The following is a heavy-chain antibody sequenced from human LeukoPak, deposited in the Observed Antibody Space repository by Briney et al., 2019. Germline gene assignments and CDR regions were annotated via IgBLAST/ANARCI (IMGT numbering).Heavy chain of an antibody. CDR2: IYHSGST. Sequence: SETLSLTCAVSGGSISSGGYSWSWIRQPPGKGLEWIGYIYHSGSTYYNPSLKSRVTISVDRSKNQFSLKLSSVTAADTAVYYCARHRSTGWYADYFDYWGQGTLVTVSS. CDR3: ARHRSTGWYADYFDY. V-gene: IGHV4-30-2*01. D-gene: IGHD6-19*01. J-gene: IGHJ4*02. CDR1: GGSISSGGYS.